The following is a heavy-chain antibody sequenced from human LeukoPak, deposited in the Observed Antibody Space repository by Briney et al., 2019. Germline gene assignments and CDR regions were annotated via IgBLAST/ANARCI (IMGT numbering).Heavy chain of an antibody. CDR2: IQNNGVNE. D-gene: IGHD6-6*01. V-gene: IGHV3-30*19. CDR1: GFSFSSYG. Sequence: GGSLRLSCAASGFSFSSYGMHWVRQAPGKGLQWVAHIQNNGVNEHYADSVKGRFTISRDNSMGTLFLQVNSLRSDDTAVYFCARDVNLRQLVDWGQGTLVIVSS. J-gene: IGHJ4*02. CDR3: ARDVNLRQLVD.